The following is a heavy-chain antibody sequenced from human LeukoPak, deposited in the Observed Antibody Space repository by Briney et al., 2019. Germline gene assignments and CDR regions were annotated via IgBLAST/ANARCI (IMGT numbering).Heavy chain of an antibody. Sequence: PSETLSLTCTVSGGSISSNSYFWGWLRQPPGKGLEWIGIIHYSGSIYYSPSLKSRLSISIDRSKNQFSLKLSSVAAADTAVYYCASQKTLVRGPIRLFDASDIWGQGTVVTVSS. CDR1: GGSISSNSYF. CDR2: IHYSGSI. V-gene: IGHV4-39*01. D-gene: IGHD3-10*01. CDR3: ASQKTLVRGPIRLFDASDI. J-gene: IGHJ3*02.